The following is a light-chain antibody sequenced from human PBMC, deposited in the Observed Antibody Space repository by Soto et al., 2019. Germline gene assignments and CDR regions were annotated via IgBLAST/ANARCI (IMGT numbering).Light chain of an antibody. CDR2: DVS. CDR1: SSDVGGYNY. J-gene: IGLJ2*01. V-gene: IGLV2-8*01. Sequence: QSALTQPPSASGSPGQSVTISCTGTSSDVGGYNYVSWYQQHPGKAPKLMIYDVSKRPSGVPDRFSGSKSGNTASLTVSGLQAEDEADYYCSSYAGSNNWNVVFGGGTKVTVL. CDR3: SSYAGSNNWNVV.